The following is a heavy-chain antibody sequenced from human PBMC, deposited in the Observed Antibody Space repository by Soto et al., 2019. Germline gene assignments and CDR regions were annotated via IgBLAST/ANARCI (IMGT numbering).Heavy chain of an antibody. J-gene: IGHJ6*02. CDR3: VKIMGGYSYYYGMDV. CDR2: ISSNGGST. V-gene: IGHV3-64D*06. CDR1: GFTFSSYA. Sequence: EGSLRLSCSASGFTFSSYAMHWVRQAPGKGLEYVSAISSNGGSTYYADSVKGRFTISRDNSKNTLYLQMSSLRAEDTAVYYCVKIMGGYSYYYGMDVWGQGTTVTVSS. D-gene: IGHD5-18*01.